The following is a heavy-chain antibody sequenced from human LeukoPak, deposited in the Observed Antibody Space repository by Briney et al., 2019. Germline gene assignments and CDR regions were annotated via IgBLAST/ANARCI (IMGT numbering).Heavy chain of an antibody. J-gene: IGHJ6*03. V-gene: IGHV3-7*01. CDR2: IKQDGSEK. D-gene: IGHD7-27*01. CDR3: ARGPSNWGYYYYYMDV. CDR1: GFTFSSYW. Sequence: GGSLRLSCAASGFTFSSYWMSWVRQAPGKGLEWVANIKQDGSEKYYVDSVKGRFTISRDNAKNSLYLQMNSLRAEDTAVYYCARGPSNWGYYYYYMDVWGNGTTVTVSS.